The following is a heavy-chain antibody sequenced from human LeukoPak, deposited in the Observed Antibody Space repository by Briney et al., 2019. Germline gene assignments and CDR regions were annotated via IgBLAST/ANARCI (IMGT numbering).Heavy chain of an antibody. CDR3: VKDTVTTGGAFDI. Sequence: GGSLRLSCAASGFTFSSYAMSWVRQAPGKGLEWVSAISGNGGSTYYADSVKGRFTISRDNSKNTLYLQMSSLRAEDTAVYYCVKDTVTTGGAFDIWGQGTMVTVSS. J-gene: IGHJ3*02. CDR2: ISGNGGST. CDR1: GFTFSSYA. V-gene: IGHV3-23*01. D-gene: IGHD4-11*01.